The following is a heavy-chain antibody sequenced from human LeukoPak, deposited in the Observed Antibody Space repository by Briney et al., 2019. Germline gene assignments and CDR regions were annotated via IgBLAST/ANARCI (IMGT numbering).Heavy chain of an antibody. CDR3: AKDRYYYGSGSPLDWCDP. CDR2: ISGSGGST. D-gene: IGHD3-10*01. Sequence: GGSLRLSCAASGFTFSSYAMSWVRQAPGKGLEWVSAISGSGGSTYYADSVKGRFTISRDNSKNTLYLQMNSLRAEDTAVYYCAKDRYYYGSGSPLDWCDPWGQGTLVTVSS. CDR1: GFTFSSYA. V-gene: IGHV3-23*01. J-gene: IGHJ5*02.